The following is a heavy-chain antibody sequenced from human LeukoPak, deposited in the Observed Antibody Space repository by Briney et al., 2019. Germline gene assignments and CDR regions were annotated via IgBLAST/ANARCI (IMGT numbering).Heavy chain of an antibody. V-gene: IGHV3-23*01. D-gene: IGHD1-26*01. CDR1: GFPFSSNA. J-gene: IGHJ4*02. CDR2: ITDSGGGT. CDR3: AKGSATPY. Sequence: PGGSLRLSCAASGFPFSSNAMSWVRQAPGKGLEWVSSITDSGGGTQYADSVKGRFTIPRDNSKSTLYLQMNSLRAEDTAVYYCAKGSATPYCGQGTLVTVS.